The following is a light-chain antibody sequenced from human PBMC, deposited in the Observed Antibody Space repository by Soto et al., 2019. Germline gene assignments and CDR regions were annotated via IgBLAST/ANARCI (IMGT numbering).Light chain of an antibody. V-gene: IGLV2-23*03. Sequence: QSALTQAASVSGSPGQSITISCTGTSSDVGFYNLVSWYQHHPGKAPKLLIYEGSKRPSGVSNRFSASKSGNTASLTISGLQAEVEADYSCCSYAGSSAFPYVFGTGTKLTVL. CDR3: CSYAGSSAFPYV. CDR1: SSDVGFYNL. J-gene: IGLJ1*01. CDR2: EGS.